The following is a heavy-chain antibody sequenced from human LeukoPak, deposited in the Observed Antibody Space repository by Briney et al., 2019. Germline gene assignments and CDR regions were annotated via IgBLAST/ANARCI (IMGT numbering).Heavy chain of an antibody. CDR1: GYSISSGYY. CDR3: AREGPLGKYYDY. CDR2: IYHSGST. Sequence: SETLSLTCAVSGYSISSGYYWGWIRQPPGKGLEWIGSIYHSGSTYYNPSLKSRVTISVDTSKNQFSLNLNSVTAADTAVYYCAREGPLGKYYDYWGPGTLVTVSS. V-gene: IGHV4-38-2*02. J-gene: IGHJ4*02. D-gene: IGHD3-16*01.